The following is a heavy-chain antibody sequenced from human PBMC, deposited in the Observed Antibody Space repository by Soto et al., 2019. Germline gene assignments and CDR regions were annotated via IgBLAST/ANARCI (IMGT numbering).Heavy chain of an antibody. CDR2: ISYDGSNK. CDR1: GFTFSSYG. Sequence: QVQLVESGGGVVQPGRSLRLSCAASGFTFSSYGMHWVRQAPGKGLEWVAVISYDGSNKYYADSVKGRFTIYRDNSKNTLYLQMNSLRAEDTAVYYCAKENGYSSSWYPYYYYYGMDVWGQGTTVTVSS. V-gene: IGHV3-30*18. CDR3: AKENGYSSSWYPYYYYYGMDV. J-gene: IGHJ6*02. D-gene: IGHD6-13*01.